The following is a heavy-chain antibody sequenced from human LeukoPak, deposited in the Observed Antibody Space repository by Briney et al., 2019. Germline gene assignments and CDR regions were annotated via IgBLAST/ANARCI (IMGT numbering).Heavy chain of an antibody. Sequence: PGGSLRLSCAASGFTFSHYWMHWVRQVPGKGLVWVSRIHGDGSSPIYADSVKSRFTISRDNAKNTLYLQMNSLGVEDGGIYYCARDGSLPDYWGQGTLVTVSS. CDR2: IHGDGSSP. CDR3: ARDGSLPDY. J-gene: IGHJ4*02. V-gene: IGHV3-74*01. D-gene: IGHD1-1*01. CDR1: GFTFSHYW.